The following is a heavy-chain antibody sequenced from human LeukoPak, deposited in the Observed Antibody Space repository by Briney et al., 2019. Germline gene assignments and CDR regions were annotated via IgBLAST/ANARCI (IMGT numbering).Heavy chain of an antibody. J-gene: IGHJ3*02. D-gene: IGHD3-9*01. CDR3: TRDGPRLRFFDWLPFDI. CDR1: GYTFISYG. V-gene: IGHV1-18*01. CDR2: ISTYNGNI. Sequence: ASVKVSCKASGYTFISYGISWVRQAPGQGLEWMGWISTYNGNIEYAQNFQARVTMTTDTTTSTAYMELRGLRSDDTAVYYCTRDGPRLRFFDWLPFDIWGHGTMVTVSS.